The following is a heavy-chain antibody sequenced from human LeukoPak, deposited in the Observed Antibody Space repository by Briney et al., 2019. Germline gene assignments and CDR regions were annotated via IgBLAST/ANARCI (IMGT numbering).Heavy chain of an antibody. CDR3: AKCDSSSWPPPDAFEI. J-gene: IGHJ3*02. D-gene: IGHD6-13*01. CDR1: GGSISSSSYY. V-gene: IGHV3-23*01. Sequence: ETLSLTCTVSGGSISSSSYYWSWVCQAPGKGLEWVSAISGSGGSIYYADSVKGRFTISRDNAKNTLYLQMNSLRAEDTAVYYCAKCDSSSWPPPDAFEIWGQGTMVTVSS. CDR2: ISGSGGSI.